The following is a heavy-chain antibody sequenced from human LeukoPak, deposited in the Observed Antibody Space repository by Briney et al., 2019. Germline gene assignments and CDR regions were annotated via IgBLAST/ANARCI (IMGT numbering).Heavy chain of an antibody. CDR1: GYSFTSYW. CDR3: ASSYAYCGGDCYPGY. V-gene: IGHV5-51*01. CDR2: IYPGDSDT. Sequence: GESLKISCKGSGYSFTSYWIGWVRQMPGKGLEWMGIIYPGDSDTRYSPSLRGQVTISADKSISTAYLQWSSLKASDTAMYYCASSYAYCGGDCYPGYWGQGTRFTVSS. D-gene: IGHD2-21*02. J-gene: IGHJ4*02.